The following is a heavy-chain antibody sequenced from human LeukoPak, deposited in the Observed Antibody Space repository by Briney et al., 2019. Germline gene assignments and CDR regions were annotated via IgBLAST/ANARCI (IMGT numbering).Heavy chain of an antibody. Sequence: GGSLRLSCAASGFTFSSYGMHWVRQAPGKGLEWVAYIRYDGSNKYYADSVKGRFTISRDNSKNTLYLQMNSLRAEDTAVYYCAKEGPGGSYGGLDYWGQGTLVTVSS. J-gene: IGHJ4*02. CDR3: AKEGPGGSYGGLDY. D-gene: IGHD1-26*01. CDR2: IRYDGSNK. V-gene: IGHV3-30*02. CDR1: GFTFSSYG.